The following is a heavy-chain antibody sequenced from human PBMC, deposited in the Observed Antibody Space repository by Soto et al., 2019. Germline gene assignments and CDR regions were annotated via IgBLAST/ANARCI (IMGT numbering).Heavy chain of an antibody. J-gene: IGHJ5*02. Sequence: SETLSLTCAVYGGSFSGYYWSWIRQPPGKGLEWIGEINHSGSTNYNPSLKSRVTISVDTSKNQFSLKLSSVTAADTAVYYCGRSSGYYWRTDPWGKGNLVTVSS. D-gene: IGHD3-22*01. CDR2: INHSGST. V-gene: IGHV4-34*01. CDR1: GGSFSGYY. CDR3: GRSSGYYWRTDP.